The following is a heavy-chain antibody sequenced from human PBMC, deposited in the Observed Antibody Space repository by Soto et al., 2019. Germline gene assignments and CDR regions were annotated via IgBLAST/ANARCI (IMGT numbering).Heavy chain of an antibody. CDR1: GGTFSTST. J-gene: IGHJ4*02. V-gene: IGHV1-69*04. Sequence: SVKVSCKASGGTFSTSTFTWVRQAPGQGLEWMGRTIPLLNVADYAQDFQGRLTITADKSTSTTYMELTSLTSKDTAVYYCARDSPSGSTFSGYDAIYSWGQGTLVTVSS. CDR3: ARDSPSGSTFSGYDAIYS. D-gene: IGHD5-12*01. CDR2: TIPLLNVA.